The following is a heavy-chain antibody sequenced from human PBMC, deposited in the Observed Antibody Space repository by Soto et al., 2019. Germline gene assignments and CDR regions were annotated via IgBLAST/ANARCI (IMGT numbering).Heavy chain of an antibody. CDR1: GYTLTELS. Sequence: QVQLVQSGAEVKKPGASVKVSCKVSGYTLTELSMHWVRQAPGKGLEWMGGFDPEDGETIYAQKFQGRVTMTEDTSTDTAYMELSSLRSEDTAVYYCATSIASLRYCSSTSSDMGCWFDPWGQGTLVTVSS. J-gene: IGHJ5*02. CDR2: FDPEDGET. D-gene: IGHD2-2*01. CDR3: ATSIASLRYCSSTSSDMGCWFDP. V-gene: IGHV1-24*01.